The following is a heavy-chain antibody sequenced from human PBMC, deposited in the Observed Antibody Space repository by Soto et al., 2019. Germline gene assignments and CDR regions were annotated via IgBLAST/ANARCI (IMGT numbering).Heavy chain of an antibody. V-gene: IGHV4-61*08. CDR2: IYYSGST. J-gene: IGHJ4*02. CDR1: GGSISSGDYY. D-gene: IGHD3-16*01. Sequence: SETLSLTCTVSGGSISSGDYYWSWIRQPPGKGLEWIGYIYYSGSTNYNPSLKSRVTISVDTSKNQFSLKLSSVTAADTAVYYCAREEDDYILPGPYWGQGTLVTVSS. CDR3: AREEDDYILPGPY.